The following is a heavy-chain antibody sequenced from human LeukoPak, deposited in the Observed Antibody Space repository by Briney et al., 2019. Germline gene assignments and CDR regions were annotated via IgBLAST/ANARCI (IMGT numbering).Heavy chain of an antibody. Sequence: GGSLRLSCAASGFTFSSYAMHWVRQAPGKGLEWVAVISYDGSNKYYADSVRGRFTISRDNSKNTLYLQMNSLRAEDTALYYCAKDFVRYNIQFDYWGQGALVTVSS. D-gene: IGHD1-1*01. CDR3: AKDFVRYNIQFDY. J-gene: IGHJ4*02. CDR1: GFTFSSYA. CDR2: ISYDGSNK. V-gene: IGHV3-30-3*01.